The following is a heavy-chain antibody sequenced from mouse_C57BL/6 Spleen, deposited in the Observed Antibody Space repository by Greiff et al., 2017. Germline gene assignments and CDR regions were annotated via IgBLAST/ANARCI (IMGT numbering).Heavy chain of an antibody. CDR2: ISDGGSYT. V-gene: IGHV5-4*01. CDR3: AREDYGSSYLFAY. D-gene: IGHD1-1*01. Sequence: EVKVVESGGGLVKPGGSLKLSCAASGFTFSSYAMSWVRQTPEKRLEWVATISDGGSYTYYPDNVKGRFTISRDNAKNNLYLQMSHLKSEDTAMYYCAREDYGSSYLFAYWGQGTLVTVSA. CDR1: GFTFSSYA. J-gene: IGHJ3*01.